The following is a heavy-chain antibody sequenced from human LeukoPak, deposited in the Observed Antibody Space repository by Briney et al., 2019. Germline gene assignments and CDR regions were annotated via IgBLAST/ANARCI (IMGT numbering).Heavy chain of an antibody. Sequence: GGSLRLSCAASGFTFSSYWMSWVRQAPGKGLEWVANIKQDGSEKYYVDSVRGRFTISRDNAKNSLFLQMNSLRAEDTAVYYCARDQRGLQRDYWGQGTLVTVSS. J-gene: IGHJ4*02. V-gene: IGHV3-7*01. D-gene: IGHD5-24*01. CDR1: GFTFSSYW. CDR3: ARDQRGLQRDY. CDR2: IKQDGSEK.